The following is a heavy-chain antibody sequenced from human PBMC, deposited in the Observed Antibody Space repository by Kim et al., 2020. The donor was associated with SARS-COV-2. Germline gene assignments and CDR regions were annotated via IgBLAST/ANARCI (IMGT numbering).Heavy chain of an antibody. Sequence: GGSLRLSCAASGFTFDDYAMHWVRQAPGKGLEWVSGISWNSGSIGYADSVKGRFTISRDNAKNSLYLQMNSLRAEDTALYYCAKDMGYSSSWYGYAFDIWGQGTMVTVSS. V-gene: IGHV3-9*01. J-gene: IGHJ3*02. CDR2: ISWNSGSI. D-gene: IGHD6-13*01. CDR3: AKDMGYSSSWYGYAFDI. CDR1: GFTFDDYA.